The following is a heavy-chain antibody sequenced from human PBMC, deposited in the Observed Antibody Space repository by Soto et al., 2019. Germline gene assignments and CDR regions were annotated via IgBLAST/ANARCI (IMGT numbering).Heavy chain of an antibody. J-gene: IGHJ4*02. Sequence: QVQLVQSGAEVKKPGASVKVSCKASGYTFTSYDINWVRQATGQGLEWMGWMNPNSGNTDYAQKVEGRGTKTRNTSISTAYMELSSRRSENPAVYYSAREKSSWYSYWGQVTLVTVSS. V-gene: IGHV1-8*01. CDR2: MNPNSGNT. CDR3: AREKSSWYSY. CDR1: GYTFTSYD. D-gene: IGHD6-13*01.